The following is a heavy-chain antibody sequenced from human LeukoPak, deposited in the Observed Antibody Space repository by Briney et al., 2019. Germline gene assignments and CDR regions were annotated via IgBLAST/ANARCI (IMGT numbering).Heavy chain of an antibody. D-gene: IGHD5-24*01. V-gene: IGHV3-7*03. J-gene: IGHJ4*02. CDR2: IKQDGSEK. CDR3: ARQNTPHGNFDY. Sequence: PGGSLRLSCVASGFISSDFWMSWVRQAPGKGLEWVANIKQDGSEKYYVDSVKGRFTISRDNAKNSLYLQMNSLRAEDTAVYYCARQNTPHGNFDYWGQGTLVTVSS. CDR1: GFISSDFW.